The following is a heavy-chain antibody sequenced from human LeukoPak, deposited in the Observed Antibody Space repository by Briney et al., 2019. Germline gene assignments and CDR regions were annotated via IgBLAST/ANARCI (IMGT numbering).Heavy chain of an antibody. CDR1: GYSFTSYW. CDR2: PYPGDADT. V-gene: IGHV5-51*01. D-gene: IGHD3-10*01. CDR3: ARLIPYYGSGHDAFDI. Sequence: GESPKTFRRGSGYSFTSYWIGWVRQMPGKGLGWMGIPYPGDADTRYSPSFQGQVTISADKSISTDYLQWSSLKASDTAMYYCARLIPYYGSGHDAFDIWGQGTMVTVSS. J-gene: IGHJ3*02.